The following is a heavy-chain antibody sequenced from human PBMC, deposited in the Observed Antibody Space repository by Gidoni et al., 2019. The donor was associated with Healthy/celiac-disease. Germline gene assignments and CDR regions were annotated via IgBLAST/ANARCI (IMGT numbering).Heavy chain of an antibody. Sequence: EVQLVRSGAEVKKPGESLQISCKGSGHSFTRSWTGWVRQMPGKGLEGMGIIDPGDADTRYSPSFQGHVTISADKSISTAFLQWSSLKASDTAMYYCARQAVPFRSMDVWGQGTTVTVSS. D-gene: IGHD6-19*01. CDR1: GHSFTRSW. V-gene: IGHV5-51*01. CDR3: ARQAVPFRSMDV. CDR2: IDPGDADT. J-gene: IGHJ6*02.